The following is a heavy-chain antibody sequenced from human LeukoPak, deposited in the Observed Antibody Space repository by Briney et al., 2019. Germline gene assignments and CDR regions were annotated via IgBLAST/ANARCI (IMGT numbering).Heavy chain of an antibody. CDR2: IYTSGST. CDR3: ARGPTHSSAGDAFDI. J-gene: IGHJ3*02. V-gene: IGHV4-4*07. D-gene: IGHD3-22*01. CDR1: GVSIKNYY. Sequence: SETLSLTCTVSGVSIKNYYWSWIRQPAGKGLEWIGRIYTSGSTNYNPSLKSRVTMSVDTSKNQFSLKLSSVTAADTAVYYCARGPTHSSAGDAFDIWGQGTMVTVSS.